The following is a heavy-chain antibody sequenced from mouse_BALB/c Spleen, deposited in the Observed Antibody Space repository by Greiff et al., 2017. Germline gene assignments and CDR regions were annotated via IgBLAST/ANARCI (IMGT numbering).Heavy chain of an antibody. J-gene: IGHJ1*01. Sequence: EVQGVESGGGLVKPGGSLKLSCAASGFTFSSYTMSWVRQTPEKRLEWVATISSGGSYTYYPDSVKGRFTISRDNAKNTLYLQMSSLKSEDTAMYYCTRDGGVWGAGTTVTVSS. V-gene: IGHV5-6-4*01. CDR2: ISSGGSYT. CDR1: GFTFSSYT. CDR3: TRDGGV.